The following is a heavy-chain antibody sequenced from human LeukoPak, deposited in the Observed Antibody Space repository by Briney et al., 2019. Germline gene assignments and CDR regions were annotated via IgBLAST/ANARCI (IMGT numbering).Heavy chain of an antibody. CDR1: GYSFTSYW. CDR3: ARYSWIQLWFDP. V-gene: IGHV5-10-1*01. D-gene: IGHD5-18*01. CDR2: IDPSDSYT. J-gene: IGHJ5*02. Sequence: GESLKISCKGSGYSFTSYWIGWVRQMPGKGLEWMGRIDPSDSYTNYSPSFQGHVTISADKSISTAYLQWSSLKASDTAMYYCARYSWIQLWFDPWGQGALVTVSS.